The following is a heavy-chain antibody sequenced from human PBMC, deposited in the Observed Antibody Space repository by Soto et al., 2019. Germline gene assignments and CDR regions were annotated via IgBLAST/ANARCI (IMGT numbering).Heavy chain of an antibody. CDR2: IWYDGSDK. CDR3: AFGNLSYYFDF. D-gene: IGHD3-16*01. V-gene: IGHV3-33*01. J-gene: IGHJ4*02. Sequence: GESLKISCAASGFTFSGFGMHWVRQAPGKGLEWVAIIWYDGSDKYYADSVKGRFTISRDNSKNTLYLQMNSLRAEDTAVYHCAFGNLSYYFDFWGQGTPVTVSS. CDR1: GFTFSGFG.